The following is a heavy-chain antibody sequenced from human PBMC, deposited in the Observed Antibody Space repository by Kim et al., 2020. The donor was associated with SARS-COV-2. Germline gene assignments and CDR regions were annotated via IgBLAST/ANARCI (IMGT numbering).Heavy chain of an antibody. J-gene: IGHJ4*02. Sequence: SETLSLTCTVSGGSISSSSYYWGWIRQPPGKGLEWIGSIYYSGSTYYNPSLKSRVTISVDTSKNQFSLKLSSVTAADTAVYYCARDGGGDSSGWREIDYWGQGTLVTVSS. CDR2: IYYSGST. V-gene: IGHV4-39*07. CDR3: ARDGGGDSSGWREIDY. CDR1: GGSISSSSYY. D-gene: IGHD6-19*01.